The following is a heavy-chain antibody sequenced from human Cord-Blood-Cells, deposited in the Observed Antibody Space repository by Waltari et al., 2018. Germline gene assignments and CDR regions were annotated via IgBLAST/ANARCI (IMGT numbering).Heavy chain of an antibody. V-gene: IGHV4-34*01. CDR1: GGSFSGDY. J-gene: IGHJ6*03. CDR2: INHSGST. D-gene: IGHD3-22*01. CDR3: ARGFHSSGYYYYYYYMDV. Sequence: QVQLQQWGAGLLKPSETLSLTCAVYGGSFSGDYWSWIRQPPGKGLEWIGEINHSGSTNYNPSLKSRVTISVDTSKNQFSLKLSSVTAADTAVYYCARGFHSSGYYYYYYYMDVWGKGTTVTVSS.